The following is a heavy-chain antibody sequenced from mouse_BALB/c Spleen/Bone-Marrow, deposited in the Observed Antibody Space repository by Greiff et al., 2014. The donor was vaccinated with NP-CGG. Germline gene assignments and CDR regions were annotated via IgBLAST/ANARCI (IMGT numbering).Heavy chain of an antibody. D-gene: IGHD1-1*01. CDR2: IDPANGNT. CDR1: GFNIKDTY. J-gene: IGHJ4*01. CDR3: DRYYYGSSYAMDY. V-gene: IGHV14-3*02. Sequence: EVQLQQSGAELVKPGASVKLSCTASGFNIKDTYMHWVKQRPEQGLEWIGRIDPANGNTKYDPKFQGKATITTDTSSNTAYLQLSSLTSEDTAVYYCDRYYYGSSYAMDYWGQGTSATVSS.